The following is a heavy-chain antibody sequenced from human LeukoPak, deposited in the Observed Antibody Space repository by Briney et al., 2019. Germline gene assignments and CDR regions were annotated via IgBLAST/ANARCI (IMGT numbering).Heavy chain of an antibody. V-gene: IGHV3-15*05. CDR3: AAGVGTTDFDF. J-gene: IGHJ4*02. Sequence: TGGSLRLSCAASGLTFSKAWMTWLRQAPGKGLEWVGRLKSVSDGGTTDYPAPVKGRFTISRDDSKNTVFLQMNSLKTEDTGVYFCAAGVGTTDFDFWGQGTLVTVSS. CDR2: LKSVSDGGTT. D-gene: IGHD1/OR15-1a*01. CDR1: GLTFSKAW.